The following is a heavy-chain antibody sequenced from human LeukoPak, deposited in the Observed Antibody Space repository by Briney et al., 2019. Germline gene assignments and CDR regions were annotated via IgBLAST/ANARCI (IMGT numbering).Heavy chain of an antibody. CDR2: IYYSGST. CDR1: GGSISPYY. V-gene: IGHV4-59*01. CDR3: ARARGYYDSSGFDP. J-gene: IGHJ5*02. D-gene: IGHD3-22*01. Sequence: KPSETLSLTCTVSGGSISPYYWSWIRQPPGKGLEWIGYIYYSGSTNYNPSLKSRVTISVDTSKNQFSLKLSSVTAADTAVYYCARARGYYDSSGFDPWGQGALVTVSS.